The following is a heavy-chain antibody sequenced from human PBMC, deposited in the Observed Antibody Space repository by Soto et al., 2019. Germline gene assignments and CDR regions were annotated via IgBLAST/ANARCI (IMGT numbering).Heavy chain of an antibody. V-gene: IGHV3-23*01. CDR3: AKRFGSGFYSAFDI. D-gene: IGHD3-22*01. CDR1: GFTFNIYA. CDR2: LSGSGGDT. J-gene: IGHJ3*02. Sequence: PGGSRLSCAASGFTFNIYAMTWVRQAPGKGLEWVSSLSGSGGDTYYADSVKGRFTISRDNSKNTLSLQMNSLSAEDTAVYYCAKRFGSGFYSAFDIWGRGTMVTVSS.